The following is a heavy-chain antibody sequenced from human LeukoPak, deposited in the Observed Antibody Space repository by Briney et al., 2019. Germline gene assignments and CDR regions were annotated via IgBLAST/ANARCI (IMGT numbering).Heavy chain of an antibody. D-gene: IGHD3-10*01. V-gene: IGHV1-2*02. CDR3: ARYLPYYYKPDI. Sequence: ASVKVSCKASEYTFTGYYMHWVRQAPGQGLEWMGWINPNSGGTNYAQKFQGRVTMTRDTSISTAYMELSRLRSDDTAVYYCARYLPYYYKPDIWGQGTMVTVSS. CDR1: EYTFTGYY. J-gene: IGHJ3*02. CDR2: INPNSGGT.